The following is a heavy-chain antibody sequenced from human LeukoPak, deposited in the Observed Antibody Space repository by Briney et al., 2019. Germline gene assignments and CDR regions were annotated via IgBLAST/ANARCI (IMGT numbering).Heavy chain of an antibody. V-gene: IGHV4-34*01. D-gene: IGHD4-23*01. J-gene: IGHJ4*02. CDR1: GGSFSGYH. Sequence: SETLSLTCAVYGGSFSGYHWNWIRQTPEKGLEWIGEINHRGHTNYNPSLESRVTISVDTSKNQFSLKLRSVTAADTAVYYCARDPTTVVTLPSYFDFWGPGTLVTVSS. CDR2: INHRGHT. CDR3: ARDPTTVVTLPSYFDF.